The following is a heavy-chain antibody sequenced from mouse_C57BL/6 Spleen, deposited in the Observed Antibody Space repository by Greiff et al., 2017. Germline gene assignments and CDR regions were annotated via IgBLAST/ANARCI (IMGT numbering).Heavy chain of an antibody. CDR2: IYPSDSET. V-gene: IGHV1-61*01. CDR3: ARRGWLLQDFDY. D-gene: IGHD2-3*01. Sequence: QVQLQQPGAELVRPGSSVKLSCKASGYTFTSYWLDWVKQRPGQGLEWIGNIYPSDSETHYNQKFKDKATLTVDKSSSIAYMQLSSLTSEDSAVYYCARRGWLLQDFDYWGQGTTLTVSS. CDR1: GYTFTSYW. J-gene: IGHJ2*01.